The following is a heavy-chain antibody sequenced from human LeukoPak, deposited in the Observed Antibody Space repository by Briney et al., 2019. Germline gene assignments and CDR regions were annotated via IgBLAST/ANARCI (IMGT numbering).Heavy chain of an antibody. J-gene: IGHJ4*02. CDR2: TIPILGIA. V-gene: IGHV1-69*04. CDR1: GDTFGSYA. CDR3: ASQFLLPFNY. D-gene: IGHD3-22*01. Sequence: SVKVSCKAPGDTFGSYAISWVRQAHGQGLEWMGRTIPILGIAKYAQRFQGRLTITADTSTSTAYMELTNLRSDDTAVYYCASQFLLPFNYWGRGTLVTVSS.